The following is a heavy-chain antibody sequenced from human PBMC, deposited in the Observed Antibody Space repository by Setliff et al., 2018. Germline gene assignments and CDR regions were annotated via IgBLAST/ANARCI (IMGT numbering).Heavy chain of an antibody. CDR1: GGSVSNSGFF. D-gene: IGHD4-17*01. CDR2: IYDSGSS. Sequence: PSETLSLTCTVSGGSVSNSGFFWGWLRQAPGKGLEWIGNIYDSGSSNYNPSLKSRVTISLDTSRKQFSLKLTSVTAADTAVYYCVRDAGDGYGVDAYAGGGFDIWGQGTMVTVSS. J-gene: IGHJ3*02. CDR3: VRDAGDGYGVDAYAGGGFDI. V-gene: IGHV4-39*07.